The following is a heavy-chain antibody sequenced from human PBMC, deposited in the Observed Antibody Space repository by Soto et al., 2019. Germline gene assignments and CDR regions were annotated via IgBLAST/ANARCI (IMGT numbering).Heavy chain of an antibody. CDR1: GYTFTSYG. CDR3: ARIAWFGELLPDY. D-gene: IGHD3-10*01. J-gene: IGHJ4*02. Sequence: QVPLVQSGAEVKKPGASVKVSCKASGYTFTSYGMHWVRQAPGQRLEWMGWINACNGNTKYSQKFQGRVNITRDTSASTAYMELISLRSEDTAVYYCARIAWFGELLPDYWGQGTLVTVSS. CDR2: INACNGNT. V-gene: IGHV1-3*01.